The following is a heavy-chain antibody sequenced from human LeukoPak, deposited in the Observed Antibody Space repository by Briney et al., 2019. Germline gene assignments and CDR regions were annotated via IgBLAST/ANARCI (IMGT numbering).Heavy chain of an antibody. CDR2: IRFDGRNK. D-gene: IGHD1-26*01. J-gene: IGHJ4*02. Sequence: GGSLRLSSAASGFTFSNYGMHWVRQAPGKGLEWVAFIRFDGRNKYYADSVKGRFTISRDNSKNTLYLQMNSLRTEDTAVYYCAKDYGWVGPTPYYFDYWGQGTLVTVSS. V-gene: IGHV3-30*02. CDR3: AKDYGWVGPTPYYFDY. CDR1: GFTFSNYG.